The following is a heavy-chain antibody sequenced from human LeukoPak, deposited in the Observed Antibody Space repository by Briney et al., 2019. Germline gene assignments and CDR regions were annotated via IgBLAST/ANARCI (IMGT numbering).Heavy chain of an antibody. Sequence: SQTLSLTCTVSNGSIFSGDYYWSWIRQPPGKGLEWIGYIYYSGRTYYNPSLKSRFSISVDTSKDQFSLKLISVTAADTAVYYCARAFGVIINGGYFDPWGQGTLVTVSS. J-gene: IGHJ5*02. D-gene: IGHD3-3*01. CDR2: IYYSGRT. V-gene: IGHV4-30-4*01. CDR3: ARAFGVIINGGYFDP. CDR1: NGSIFSGDYY.